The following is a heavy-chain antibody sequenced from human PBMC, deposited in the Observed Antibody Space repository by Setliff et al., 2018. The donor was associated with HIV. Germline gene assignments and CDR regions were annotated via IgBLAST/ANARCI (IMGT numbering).Heavy chain of an antibody. Sequence: ASVKVSCKVSGYTLTELSRHWVRQAPGKGLEWIGSFDPQDDETIYAQSFQGRVTMTEDTSTDTAYMELSSLRSEDTAVYYCVTQRGSGSDPFDIWGPGTMVTVSS. CDR2: FDPQDDET. V-gene: IGHV1-24*01. D-gene: IGHD6-25*01. CDR3: VTQRGSGSDPFDI. J-gene: IGHJ3*02. CDR1: GYTLTELS.